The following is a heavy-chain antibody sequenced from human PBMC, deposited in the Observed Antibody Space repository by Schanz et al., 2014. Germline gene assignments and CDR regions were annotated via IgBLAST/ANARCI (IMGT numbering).Heavy chain of an antibody. D-gene: IGHD3-3*01. V-gene: IGHV3-23*01. J-gene: IGHJ4*02. CDR3: ARGVRIDY. CDR1: GFTFSTYA. Sequence: EVQLLESGGALVQPGGSLRLSCSASGFTFSTYAMSCVRQAPGKGLEWVSAISGSGSSTYYADSVKGRFTISRDNSKNALYLQMDSLRAEDTAVYYCARGVRIDYWGQGTLVTVSS. CDR2: ISGSGSST.